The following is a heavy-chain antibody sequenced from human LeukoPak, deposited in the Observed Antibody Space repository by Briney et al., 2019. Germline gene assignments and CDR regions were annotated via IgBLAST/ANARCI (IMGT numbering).Heavy chain of an antibody. CDR2: IYSGGST. Sequence: GGSLRLSCAASGFTVSHNYMSWVRQAPGKGLEWVSVIYSGGSTYYADSVKGRFTISRDNSKNTLYLQMNSLRVEDTAVYYCASFSLEWFTFDYWGQGTLVTVSS. CDR1: GFTVSHNY. CDR3: ASFSLEWFTFDY. D-gene: IGHD3-3*01. V-gene: IGHV3-53*01. J-gene: IGHJ4*02.